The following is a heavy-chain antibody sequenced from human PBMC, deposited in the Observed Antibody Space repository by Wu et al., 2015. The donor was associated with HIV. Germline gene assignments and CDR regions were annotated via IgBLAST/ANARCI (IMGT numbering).Heavy chain of an antibody. CDR2: IIPIFGTA. CDR3: ARVYYDSSGFRYHYGMDV. D-gene: IGHD3-22*01. J-gene: IGHJ6*02. CDR1: GGTFSSYA. Sequence: QVQLVQSGAEVKKPGSSVKVSCKASGGTFSSYAISWVRQALGQGLEWMGGIIPIFGTANYAQKFQGRVTITTDESTSTAYMELSSLRSEDTAVYYCARVYYDSSGFRYHYGMDVWGQGTTVTVSS. V-gene: IGHV1-69*05.